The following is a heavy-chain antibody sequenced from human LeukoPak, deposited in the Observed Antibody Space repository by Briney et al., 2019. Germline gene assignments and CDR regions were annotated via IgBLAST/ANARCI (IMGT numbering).Heavy chain of an antibody. D-gene: IGHD2-2*01. Sequence: ASVKVSCKASGHTFTSYGISWVRQAPGQGLEWMGWISAYNGKTNYAQKLQGRVTMTTDTSTSTAYMELRSLRSDDTAVYYCARDHCSSTSCYFSHRFDPWGQGTLVTVSS. CDR1: GHTFTSYG. J-gene: IGHJ5*02. CDR2: ISAYNGKT. CDR3: ARDHCSSTSCYFSHRFDP. V-gene: IGHV1-18*01.